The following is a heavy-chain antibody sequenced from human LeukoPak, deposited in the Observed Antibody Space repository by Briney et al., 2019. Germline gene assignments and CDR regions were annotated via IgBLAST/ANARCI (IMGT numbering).Heavy chain of an antibody. CDR1: GFTFNNYA. D-gene: IGHD1-14*01. Sequence: GGSLRLSCAASGFTFNNYAMNWARQAPGKGLEWVSVISGSGGTTYYADSVKGRFTISRDSSKNTLYLQMNSLRAEDTAVYYCAKVSGGGLYYDGMDVWGQGTTVTVSS. CDR3: AKVSGGGLYYDGMDV. V-gene: IGHV3-23*01. CDR2: ISGSGGTT. J-gene: IGHJ6*02.